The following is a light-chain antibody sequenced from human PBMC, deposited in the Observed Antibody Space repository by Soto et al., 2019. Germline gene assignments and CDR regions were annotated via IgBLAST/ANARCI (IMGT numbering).Light chain of an antibody. V-gene: IGKV1-39*01. CDR2: SAS. CDR3: QQSYSIPPIT. J-gene: IGKJ5*01. CDR1: QSISSSF. Sequence: DIQMTQSPSSLSASVGDRVTITCRASQSISSSFLNWYQQKPGKAPKLLIFSASSLQSGVPSRFSGSGSGTDFTLTISSLQPEDFATYYCQQSYSIPPITFGQGTRLEIK.